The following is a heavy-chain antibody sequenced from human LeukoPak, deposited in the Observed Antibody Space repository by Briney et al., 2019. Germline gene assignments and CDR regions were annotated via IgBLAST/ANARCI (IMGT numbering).Heavy chain of an antibody. CDR2: IHYSGST. CDR3: ARYDILTGYYNE. CDR1: GGSISSGDYY. V-gene: IGHV4-30-4*01. D-gene: IGHD3-9*01. J-gene: IGHJ4*02. Sequence: SQTLSLTCTVSGGSISSGDYYWSWIRQPPGKGLEWIGYIHYSGSTYYNPSLKSRVTISVDTSKNQFSLKLSSVTAADTAVYYCARYDILTGYYNEWGQGTLVTVSS.